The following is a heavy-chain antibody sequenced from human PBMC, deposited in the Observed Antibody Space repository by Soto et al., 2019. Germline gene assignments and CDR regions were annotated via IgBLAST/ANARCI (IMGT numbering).Heavy chain of an antibody. J-gene: IGHJ4*02. Sequence: SETLSLTCTVSGGSISSGDYYWSWIRQPPGKGLEWIGYIYYSGSTYYNPSLKSRVTISVDTSKNQFSLKLSSVTAADTAVYYCARGHVDIVATIYDYWGQGTLVTVSS. CDR3: ARGHVDIVATIYDY. D-gene: IGHD5-12*01. V-gene: IGHV4-30-4*01. CDR2: IYYSGST. CDR1: GGSISSGDYY.